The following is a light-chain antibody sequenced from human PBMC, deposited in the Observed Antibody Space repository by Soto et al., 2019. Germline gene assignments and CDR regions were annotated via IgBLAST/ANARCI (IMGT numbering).Light chain of an antibody. CDR3: HHLAGT. CDR2: SAS. J-gene: IGKJ2*01. CDR1: QDITNY. V-gene: IGKV1-9*01. Sequence: QLTQSPSSLSASIGDGVAITCRASQDITNYLAWYQQQPGKAPKLLVYSASTLHSGVPTRFSGSGSGTEFILTIGRLQPEDFATYYCHHLAGTFGQGTKLAIK.